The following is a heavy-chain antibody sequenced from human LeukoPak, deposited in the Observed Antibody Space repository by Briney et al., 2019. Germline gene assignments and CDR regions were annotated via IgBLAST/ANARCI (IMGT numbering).Heavy chain of an antibody. D-gene: IGHD2/OR15-2a*01. CDR2: IYYSGST. J-gene: IGHJ4*02. CDR1: GGSISSGGYY. Sequence: SETLSLTCTVSGGSISSGGYYWSWIRQHPGKGLEWIGYIYYSGSTYYNPSLKSRVTISVDTSKNQFSLKLSSVTAADTAVYYCARDPRGEYYFDYWGQGTLVTVSS. CDR3: ARDPRGEYYFDY. V-gene: IGHV4-31*03.